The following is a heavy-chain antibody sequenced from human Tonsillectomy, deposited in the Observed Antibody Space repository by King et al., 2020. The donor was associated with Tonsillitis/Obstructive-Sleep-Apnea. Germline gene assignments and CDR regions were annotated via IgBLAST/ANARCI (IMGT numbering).Heavy chain of an antibody. CDR1: GFTFGDYT. CDR2: IRNKAYGGTT. CDR3: QSHDTYYFDY. J-gene: IGHJ4*02. D-gene: IGHD1-1*01. Sequence: DVQLVESGGGLVQPGRSLRLSCTASGFTFGDYTMTWVRQAPGKGLEWVGFIRNKAYGGTTEYAASVEGRFTISRDDSKNVAYLQMNSLKTEDTAVYYCQSHDTYYFDYWGQGTLVTVSS. V-gene: IGHV3-49*04.